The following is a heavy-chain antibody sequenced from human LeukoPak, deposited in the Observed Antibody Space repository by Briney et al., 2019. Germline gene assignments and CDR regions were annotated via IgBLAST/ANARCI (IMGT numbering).Heavy chain of an antibody. J-gene: IGHJ6*02. V-gene: IGHV3-21*01. D-gene: IGHD2-15*01. CDR2: ISSSSSYI. CDR1: GFTFSSYS. Sequence: PGGSLRLSCAASGFTFSSYSMKWVRQAPGKGLEWVSSISSSSSYIYYADSVKGRFTISRDNAKNSLYLQMNSLRAEDTAVYYCARDRPPSYCSGGSCYSSYYYYYGMDVWGQGTTVTVSS. CDR3: ARDRPPSYCSGGSCYSSYYYYYGMDV.